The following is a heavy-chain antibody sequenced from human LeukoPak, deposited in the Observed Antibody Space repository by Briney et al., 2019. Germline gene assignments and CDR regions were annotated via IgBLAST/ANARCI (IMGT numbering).Heavy chain of an antibody. CDR1: GYTFTGYY. CDR2: IIPIFGTA. V-gene: IGHV1-69*13. J-gene: IGHJ3*02. CDR3: ARGMVRGVISAFDI. Sequence: SVKVSCKASGYTFTGYYMHWVRQAPGQGLEWMGGIIPIFGTANYAQKLQGRVTITADESTSTAYMELSSLRSEDTAVYYCARGMVRGVISAFDIWGQGTMVTVSS. D-gene: IGHD3-10*01.